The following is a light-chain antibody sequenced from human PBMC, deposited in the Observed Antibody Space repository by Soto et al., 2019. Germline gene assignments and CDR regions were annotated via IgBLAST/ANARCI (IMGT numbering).Light chain of an antibody. J-gene: IGLJ1*01. CDR1: GSDVGSYNR. CDR3: SSYASSSTRV. Sequence: QSALTQPPSVSGSPGQSVTISCTGSGSDVGSYNRVSWYQQPPGTAPKLIIYEVSNRPSGVPDRFSGSKSGNTASLTISGLQAEDEADYYCSSYASSSTRVFGTGTKVTVL. V-gene: IGLV2-18*02. CDR2: EVS.